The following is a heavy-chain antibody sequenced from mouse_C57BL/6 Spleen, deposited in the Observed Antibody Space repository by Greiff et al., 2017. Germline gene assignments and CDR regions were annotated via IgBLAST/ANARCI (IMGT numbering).Heavy chain of an antibody. Sequence: QVQLQQSGAELVKPGASVKISCKASGYAFSSYWMNWVKQRPGKGLEWIGQIYPGDGDTNYNGKFKGKATLTADKSSSTAYMQRSSLTSEDSAVYFCARPYEYEAWCAYWGQGSLGTVSA. J-gene: IGHJ3*01. D-gene: IGHD2-4*01. CDR2: IYPGDGDT. CDR1: GYAFSSYW. V-gene: IGHV1-80*01. CDR3: ARPYEYEAWCAY.